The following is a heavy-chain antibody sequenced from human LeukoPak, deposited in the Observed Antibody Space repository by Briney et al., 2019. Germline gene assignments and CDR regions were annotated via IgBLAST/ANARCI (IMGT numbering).Heavy chain of an antibody. D-gene: IGHD5-12*01. CDR2: INPNSGGT. CDR3: ARTRAEDIVATIDLYYYYYGMDV. V-gene: IGHV1-2*02. Sequence: GASVTVSCKASGYTFTGYYMHWVRQAPGQGLEWMGWINPNSGGTNYAQKFQGRVTMTRDTSISTAYMELSRLRSDDTAVYYCARTRAEDIVATIDLYYYYYGMDVWGQGTTVTVSS. CDR1: GYTFTGYY. J-gene: IGHJ6*02.